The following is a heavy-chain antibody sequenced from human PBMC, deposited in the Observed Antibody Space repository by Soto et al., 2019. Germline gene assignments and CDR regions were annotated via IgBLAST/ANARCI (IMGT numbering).Heavy chain of an antibody. Sequence: QVQLVESGGGVVQPGRSQKLSCADSGFTFSSYAMHWVRQAPGKGLEWVAIISYDGTIKYYADSVKGRFTISRDNSKNTLYLQMNSLRAEDTAVYYCARDLSGYGYDYWGQGTLVTVSS. CDR3: ARDLSGYGYDY. CDR2: ISYDGTIK. D-gene: IGHD5-18*01. J-gene: IGHJ4*02. V-gene: IGHV3-30*04. CDR1: GFTFSSYA.